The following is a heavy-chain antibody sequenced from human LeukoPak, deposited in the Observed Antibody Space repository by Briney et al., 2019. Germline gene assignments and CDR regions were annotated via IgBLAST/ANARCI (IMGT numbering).Heavy chain of an antibody. J-gene: IGHJ4*02. V-gene: IGHV3-64D*06. CDR3: VKDSILLWFGELTDDY. D-gene: IGHD3-10*01. Sequence: GGSLRLSCSASGFTFSSYAMHWVRQAPGKGLEYVSAISSNGGSTYYADSVKGRFTISRDNSKNTLYLQMSSLRAEDTAVYYCVKDSILLWFGELTDDYWGQGTLVTASS. CDR1: GFTFSSYA. CDR2: ISSNGGST.